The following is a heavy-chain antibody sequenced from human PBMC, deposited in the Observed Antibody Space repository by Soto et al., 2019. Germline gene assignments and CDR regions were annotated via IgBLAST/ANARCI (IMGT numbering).Heavy chain of an antibody. D-gene: IGHD4-17*01. Sequence: EVQLVESGGGLVQPGGSLKLSCAASGFTFSGYAVHWVRQASGKGLEWVGRILSKAGNYATAYPASMKGRFTISRDESENTPLLQMTSLKTEDTAVYYCIGGGSPYDYDYWGQGALGAVSS. CDR2: ILSKAGNYAT. J-gene: IGHJ4*02. V-gene: IGHV3-73*01. CDR1: GFTFSGYA. CDR3: IGGGSPYDYDY.